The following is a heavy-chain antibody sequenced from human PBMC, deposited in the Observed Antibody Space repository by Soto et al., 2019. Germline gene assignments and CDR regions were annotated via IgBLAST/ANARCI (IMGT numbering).Heavy chain of an antibody. J-gene: IGHJ6*03. CDR2: IYYSGSA. CDR1: GGSISSYY. Sequence: SETLSLTCTVSGGSISSYYWSWIRQPPGKGLEWIGYIYYSGSANYNPSLKSRVTISVDTSKNQFSLKLSSVTAADTAVYYCARVVVVPAAMVTGDPIYYYYYMDVWGKGTTVTVSS. CDR3: ARVVVVPAAMVTGDPIYYYYYMDV. D-gene: IGHD2-2*01. V-gene: IGHV4-59*01.